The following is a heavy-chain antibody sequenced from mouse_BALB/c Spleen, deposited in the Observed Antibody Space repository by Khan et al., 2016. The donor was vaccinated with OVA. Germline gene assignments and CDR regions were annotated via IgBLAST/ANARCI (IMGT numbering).Heavy chain of an antibody. Sequence: QLEESGPGLVKPSQSLSLTCTVTGYSITSGYAWNWIRQFPGNKLEWMGYISYSGVTSYTPSHKSRISITRQPSKNQFFLQLNSVTTEDTATYYCARGYYYGYYGDNWGQGTTLTVSS. D-gene: IGHD1-1*01. J-gene: IGHJ2*01. CDR1: GYSITSGYA. CDR3: ARGYYYGYYGDN. V-gene: IGHV3-2*02. CDR2: ISYSGVT.